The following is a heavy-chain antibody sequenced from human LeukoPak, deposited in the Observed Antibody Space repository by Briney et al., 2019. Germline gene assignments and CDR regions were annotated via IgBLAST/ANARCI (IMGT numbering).Heavy chain of an antibody. CDR2: GFHTGRT. CDR1: GASISSHF. V-gene: IGHV4-59*11. Sequence: PSETLSLTCTVSGASISSHFWTWIRQPPGKGLEWIGYGFHTGRTNYSPSLKSRVTISVDTSKNQFSLKLSSVTAADTAVYYCARGHRYNNGYPYFGSWGQGTLVSVSS. J-gene: IGHJ4*02. CDR3: ARGHRYNNGYPYFGS. D-gene: IGHD5-12*01.